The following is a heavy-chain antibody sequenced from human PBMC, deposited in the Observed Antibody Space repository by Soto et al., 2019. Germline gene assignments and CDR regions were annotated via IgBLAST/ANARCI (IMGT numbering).Heavy chain of an antibody. D-gene: IGHD6-19*01. Sequence: QVQLVQSGAEVKKPGSSVKVSCKASGGTFSSYAISWVRQAPGQGLEWMGGIIPIFGTANYAQKFQGRVTITEDESTNKAYMELSSLRSEDTAVYYCARDKRSDSSGWYLDYSYYGMDVWGQGTTVTVSS. V-gene: IGHV1-69*01. J-gene: IGHJ6*02. CDR1: GGTFSSYA. CDR3: ARDKRSDSSGWYLDYSYYGMDV. CDR2: IIPIFGTA.